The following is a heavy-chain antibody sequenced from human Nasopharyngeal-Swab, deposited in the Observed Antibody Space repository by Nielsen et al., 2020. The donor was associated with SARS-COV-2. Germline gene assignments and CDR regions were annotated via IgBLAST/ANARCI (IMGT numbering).Heavy chain of an antibody. CDR1: GLTVSSTY. J-gene: IGHJ5*02. Sequence: GESLKISCAVSGLTVSSTYMSWVRQAPGKGLEWVSVTEIGGTTYYADSVKGRFTISRDNSENTVYLQMNSLRAEDTALYHCARPLSRDSTWTTEANWFDPWGQGTLVTVSS. D-gene: IGHD6-13*01. CDR2: TEIGGTT. CDR3: ARPLSRDSTWTTEANWFDP. V-gene: IGHV3-53*01.